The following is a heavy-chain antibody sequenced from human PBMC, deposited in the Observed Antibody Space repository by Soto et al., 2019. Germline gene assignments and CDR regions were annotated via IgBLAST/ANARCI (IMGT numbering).Heavy chain of an antibody. V-gene: IGHV1-2*02. CDR1: GYIFTDHL. Sequence: ASVKVSCKTSGYIFTDHLIHWVRQSPGQGLQWVGWVHPDSGGTNVAQAFQDRVTMTADTSITTAYMDLARLRPDDTAIFYCARGAQGFFPVSGIYFYFDHWGQGTPLTVSS. J-gene: IGHJ4*02. D-gene: IGHD3-22*01. CDR3: ARGAQGFFPVSGIYFYFDH. CDR2: VHPDSGGT.